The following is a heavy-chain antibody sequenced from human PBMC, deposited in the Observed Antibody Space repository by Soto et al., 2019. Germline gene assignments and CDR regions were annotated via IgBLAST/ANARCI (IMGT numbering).Heavy chain of an antibody. CDR3: ARVGDAYAMPCRNGKWGMDV. CDR1: GFTFGGYW. Sequence: GGSLRLSCAASGFTFGGYWMTWVRQAPGKGLEWVSNIKQDGSEIFYVDSVRGRFTVSRDNAENALYLQMNSLRAEDTAVYYCARVGDAYAMPCRNGKWGMDVWGQGTTVTVSS. V-gene: IGHV3-7*03. J-gene: IGHJ6*02. D-gene: IGHD3-16*01. CDR2: IKQDGSEI.